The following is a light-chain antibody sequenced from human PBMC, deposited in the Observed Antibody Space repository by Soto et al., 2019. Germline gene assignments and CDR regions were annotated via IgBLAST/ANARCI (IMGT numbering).Light chain of an antibody. CDR3: QQYNNYPRT. CDR1: QSVDTW. CDR2: RAS. Sequence: DIQMTQFPSTLSASVGDRVTITCRASQSVDTWLAWYQQKPGKAPSLLIYRASSLESGVPSRFSGSGSGTEFTPTIRSLQPDDFASYYCQQYNNYPRTFGQGTKVEVK. J-gene: IGKJ1*01. V-gene: IGKV1-5*03.